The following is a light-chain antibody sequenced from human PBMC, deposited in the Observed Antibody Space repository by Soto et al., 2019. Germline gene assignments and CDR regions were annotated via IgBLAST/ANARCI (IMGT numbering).Light chain of an antibody. CDR2: GAS. J-gene: IGKJ4*01. CDR1: QVITTY. Sequence: QLTQSPSSLSASVGDRVTITCRASQVITTYLAWYQQKPGRAPKLLVSGASTLQSGVPARFSGRGSGTDFTLTISNLQPEDFATYYCQQFNGYPLTFGGGTKVEIK. CDR3: QQFNGYPLT. V-gene: IGKV1-9*01.